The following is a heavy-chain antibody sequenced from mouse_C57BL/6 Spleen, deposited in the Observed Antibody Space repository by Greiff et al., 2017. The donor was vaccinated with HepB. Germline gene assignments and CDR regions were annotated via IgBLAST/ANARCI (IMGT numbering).Heavy chain of an antibody. CDR1: GYTFTSSW. D-gene: IGHD2-14*01. Sequence: QVQLQQPGAELVKAGASVKMSCKASGYTFTSSWMHWVKQRLGQGLEWFAETNPTNGRTYYNEKFKSKATLTVDKSSSTAYMLLSGPTFEDSAVYYWARIKNLGGTYFGYWGQGITLTVAS. CDR2: TNPTNGRT. V-gene: IGHV1S81*02. CDR3: ARIKNLGGTYFGY. J-gene: IGHJ2*01.